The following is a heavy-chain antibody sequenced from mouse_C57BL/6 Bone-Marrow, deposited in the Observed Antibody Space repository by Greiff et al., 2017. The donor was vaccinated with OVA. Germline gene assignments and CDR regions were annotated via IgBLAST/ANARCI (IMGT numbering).Heavy chain of an antibody. J-gene: IGHJ2*01. V-gene: IGHV2-2*01. D-gene: IGHD1-1*01. CDR1: GFSLTSYG. CDR3: ARQVLPTVVVVDY. CDR2: IWSGGST. Sequence: VQVVESGPGLVQPSQSLSITCTVSGFSLTSYGVHWVRQSPGKGLEWLGVIWSGGSTDYNAAFISRLSISKDNSKSQVFFKMNSLQADDTAIYYCARQVLPTVVVVDYWGQGTTLTVSS.